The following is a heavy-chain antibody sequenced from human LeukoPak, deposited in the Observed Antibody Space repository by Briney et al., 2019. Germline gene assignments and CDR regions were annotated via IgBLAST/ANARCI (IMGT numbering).Heavy chain of an antibody. Sequence: GGSVKVSCKASGYTFTSYGISWVRQAPGQGLEWMGWIIAYNGNTNYAQKLQGRVTMTTDTSTSTAYMELRSLRCDDTAVYYCARDKAYYYDSSGYPDAFDIWGQGTMVTVSS. CDR2: IIAYNGNT. J-gene: IGHJ3*02. D-gene: IGHD3-22*01. CDR1: GYTFTSYG. V-gene: IGHV1-18*01. CDR3: ARDKAYYYDSSGYPDAFDI.